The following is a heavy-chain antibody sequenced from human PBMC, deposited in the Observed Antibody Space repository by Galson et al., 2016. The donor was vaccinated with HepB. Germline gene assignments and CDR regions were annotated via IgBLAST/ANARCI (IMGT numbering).Heavy chain of an antibody. CDR3: AKKMASVYYPFDY. D-gene: IGHD3-22*01. Sequence: SLRLSCAASGFTFSSCPMSWVRQAPGKGLEWVSSISGSGGSTNYADSVKGRFTISRDNSKNTLYLQMNYLRAEDTAVYFYAKKMASVYYPFDYWGQGTLVTVSS. V-gene: IGHV3-23*01. CDR1: GFTFSSCP. J-gene: IGHJ4*02. CDR2: ISGSGGST.